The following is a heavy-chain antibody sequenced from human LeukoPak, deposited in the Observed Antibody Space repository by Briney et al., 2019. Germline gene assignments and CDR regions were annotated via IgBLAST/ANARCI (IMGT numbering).Heavy chain of an antibody. J-gene: IGHJ4*02. D-gene: IGHD3-22*01. CDR3: ARDPLGSSGYYLDY. CDR2: IYTSGST. V-gene: IGHV4-4*07. Sequence: SETLSLTCTVSGGSISSYYWSWIRQPAGKGLEWIGRIYTSGSTDYNPSLKSRVTMSVDTSKNQFSLKLSSVTAADTAVYYCARDPLGSSGYYLDYWGQGTLVTVSS. CDR1: GGSISSYY.